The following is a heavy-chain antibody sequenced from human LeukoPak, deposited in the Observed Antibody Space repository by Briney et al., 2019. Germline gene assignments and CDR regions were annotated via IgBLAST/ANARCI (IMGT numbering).Heavy chain of an antibody. CDR1: GFSVSNNY. J-gene: IGHJ4*02. D-gene: IGHD6-13*01. V-gene: IGHV3-66*01. CDR3: ARDLEAANTYYFDY. CDR2: IYSAGTT. Sequence: GGSLRLSCAASGFSVSNNYMSWVRQAPGKGLEWVSVIYSAGTTYYADSVKGRFTISRDNSKNTVYLQVNSLRDEDTAVYYCARDLEAANTYYFDYWGQGTMVTVSS.